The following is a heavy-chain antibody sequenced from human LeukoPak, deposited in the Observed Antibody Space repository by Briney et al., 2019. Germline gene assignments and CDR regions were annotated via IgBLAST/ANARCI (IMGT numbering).Heavy chain of an antibody. Sequence: PSETLSLTCTVSGGSISSSSYYWGWIRQPPGKGLEWIGSIYYSGSTYYNPSLKSRVTISVDKSKNQFSLKLSSVTAADTAVYYCASGKQLQGYWGQGTLVTVSS. CDR1: GGSISSSSYY. J-gene: IGHJ4*02. CDR3: ASGKQLQGY. CDR2: IYYSGST. D-gene: IGHD6-6*01. V-gene: IGHV4-39*07.